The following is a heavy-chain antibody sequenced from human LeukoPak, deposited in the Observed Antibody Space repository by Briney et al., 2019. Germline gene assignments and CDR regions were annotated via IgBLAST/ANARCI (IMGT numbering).Heavy chain of an antibody. J-gene: IGHJ4*02. Sequence: GASLKISCKASGYNFPKSWIGWVRPMPGKGLEWMGIIYPHDSDTRYSPSFQGQVTISADKSNTTAYLQWSSLKASDTAIYYCARHSTSASGTYALDYWGQGTLVAVSS. CDR1: GYNFPKSW. D-gene: IGHD3-10*01. CDR2: IYPHDSDT. V-gene: IGHV5-51*01. CDR3: ARHSTSASGTYALDY.